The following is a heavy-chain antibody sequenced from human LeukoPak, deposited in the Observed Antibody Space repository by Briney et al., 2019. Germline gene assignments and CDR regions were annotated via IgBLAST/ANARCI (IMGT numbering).Heavy chain of an antibody. CDR1: GFTVSSNY. CDR2: IYSGGGT. Sequence: PGGSLRFSCAASGFTVSSNYMSWVRQAPGKGLEWVSVIYSGGGTDYADSVKGRFTISRDNSKNTLYLQMNSLRAEDTAVYYCARAVGVTAIHNAFDIWGQGTMVTVSS. CDR3: ARAVGVTAIHNAFDI. J-gene: IGHJ3*02. V-gene: IGHV3-66*02. D-gene: IGHD2-21*02.